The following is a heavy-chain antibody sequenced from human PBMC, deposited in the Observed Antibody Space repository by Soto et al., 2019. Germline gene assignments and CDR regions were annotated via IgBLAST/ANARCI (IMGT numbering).Heavy chain of an antibody. CDR2: ISYDGSNK. Sequence: GGSLRLSCAASGFIFSSYPVHWVRQAPGKGLEWVVVISYDGSNKYYADSVKGRFTISRDNSKNTLYLQMNSLRVEDTAVYCCTKSRHYYDSSGYYNDYWGQGALVTVSS. V-gene: IGHV3-30-3*02. CDR3: TKSRHYYDSSGYYNDY. CDR1: GFIFSSYP. D-gene: IGHD3-22*01. J-gene: IGHJ4*02.